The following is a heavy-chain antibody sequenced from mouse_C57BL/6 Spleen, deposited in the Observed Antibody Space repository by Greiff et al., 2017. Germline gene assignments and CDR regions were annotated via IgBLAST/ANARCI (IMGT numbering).Heavy chain of an antibody. D-gene: IGHD4-1*01. J-gene: IGHJ2*01. CDR2: IYPGDGDT. CDR3: AREGPANWDGS. V-gene: IGHV1-82*01. CDR1: GYAFSSSW. Sequence: QVQLQQSGPELVKPGASVKISCKASGYAFSSSWMNWVKQRPGKGLEWIGRIYPGDGDTNYNGKFKGKDTLTADKSSSTAYMQLSSLTSEDSAVYFCAREGPANWDGSWGQGTTLTVAS.